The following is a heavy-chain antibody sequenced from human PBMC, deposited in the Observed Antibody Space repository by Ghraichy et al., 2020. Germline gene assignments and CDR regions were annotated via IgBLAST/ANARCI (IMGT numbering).Heavy chain of an antibody. V-gene: IGHV4-34*01. D-gene: IGHD3-10*01. CDR1: GGSFSGYY. Sequence: SQTLSLTCAVYGGSFSGYYWSWIRQPPGKGLEWIGEINHSGSTNYNPSLKSRVTISVDTSKNQFSLKLSSVTAADTAVYYCARDPTYYGSGSYSYWGQGTLVTVSS. J-gene: IGHJ4*02. CDR2: INHSGST. CDR3: ARDPTYYGSGSYSY.